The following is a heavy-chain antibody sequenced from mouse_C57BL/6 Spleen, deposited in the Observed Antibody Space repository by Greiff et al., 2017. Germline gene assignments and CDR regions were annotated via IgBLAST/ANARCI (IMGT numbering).Heavy chain of an antibody. Sequence: EVNLVESGGDLVKPGGSLKLSCAASGFTFSSYGMSWVRQTPDKRLEWVATISSGGSYTYYPDIVKGRFTISRDNAKNTLYLQMSSLKAEDTAMYYCANYYGSNYAMDYWGQGTSVTVSS. D-gene: IGHD1-1*01. J-gene: IGHJ4*01. V-gene: IGHV5-6*01. CDR2: ISSGGSYT. CDR3: ANYYGSNYAMDY. CDR1: GFTFSSYG.